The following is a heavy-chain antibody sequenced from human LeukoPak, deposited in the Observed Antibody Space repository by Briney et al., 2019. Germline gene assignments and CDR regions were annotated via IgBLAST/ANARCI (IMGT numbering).Heavy chain of an antibody. CDR3: ASTFGGSGSYDFDY. CDR1: EYTLTGYY. J-gene: IGHJ4*02. Sequence: ASVKVSCKASEYTLTGYYLHWARQAPGRGLEWVGWINPHGGGTDYAQTFQGRVTLTRDTSITTAYMELSRLTADDTAVYYCASTFGGSGSYDFDYWGQGTLVTVSS. D-gene: IGHD3-10*01. V-gene: IGHV1-2*02. CDR2: INPHGGGT.